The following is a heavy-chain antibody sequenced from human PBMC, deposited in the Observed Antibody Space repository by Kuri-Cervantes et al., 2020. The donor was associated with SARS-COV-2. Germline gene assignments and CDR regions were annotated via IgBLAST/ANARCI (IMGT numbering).Heavy chain of an antibody. CDR1: GYTLTELS. CDR3: ARDSGDWTPDGFDI. Sequence: ASVKVSCKVSGYTLTELSMHWVRQAPGKGLEWMGGFDPEDGETIYAQKFQGRVTMTEDTSTDTAYMELSSLRSEDTAVYYCARDSGDWTPDGFDIWGQGTMVTVSS. J-gene: IGHJ3*02. CDR2: FDPEDGET. V-gene: IGHV1-24*01. D-gene: IGHD2-21*02.